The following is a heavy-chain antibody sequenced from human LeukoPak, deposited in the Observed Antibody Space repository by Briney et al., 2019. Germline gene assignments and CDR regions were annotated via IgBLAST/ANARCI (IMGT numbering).Heavy chain of an antibody. CDR3: ARTEGGYDWGGFDY. Sequence: GASVKVSCKASGGTFSSYAISWVRQAPGQGLEWMGGIIPIFGTANYAQKFQGRVTITADKSTSTAYMELSSRRSEDTAVYYCARTEGGYDWGGFDYWGQGTLVTVSS. CDR1: GGTFSSYA. CDR2: IIPIFGTA. D-gene: IGHD5-12*01. J-gene: IGHJ4*02. V-gene: IGHV1-69*06.